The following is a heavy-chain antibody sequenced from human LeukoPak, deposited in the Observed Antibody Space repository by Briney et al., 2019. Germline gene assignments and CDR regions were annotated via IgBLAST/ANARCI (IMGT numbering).Heavy chain of an antibody. V-gene: IGHV1-2*02. CDR3: ARDRDRIVWGRSRYDAFDI. Sequence: ASVKVSCKASGYIFTYYYIHWVRQAPGQGLEWMGWINPASGGTNYAQKFQGRVTMTRDTSISTAYMELSSLRSDDTAVYYCARDRDRIVWGRSRYDAFDIWGQGTMVTVSS. CDR1: GYIFTYYY. D-gene: IGHD3-16*02. J-gene: IGHJ3*02. CDR2: INPASGGT.